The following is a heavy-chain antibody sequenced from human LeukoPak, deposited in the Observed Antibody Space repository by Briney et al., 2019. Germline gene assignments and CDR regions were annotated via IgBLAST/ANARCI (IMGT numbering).Heavy chain of an antibody. CDR1: GFTFSSYS. CDR2: ISSSSSYI. J-gene: IGHJ4*02. Sequence: GGSLRLSCAASGFTFSSYSMNWVRQAPGKGLEWVSSISSSSSYIYYADSVKGRFTISRDNSKNTLYLQMNSLRAEDTAVYYCAKGSRVPSSGWYHFDYWGQGTLVTVSS. CDR3: AKGSRVPSSGWYHFDY. D-gene: IGHD6-19*01. V-gene: IGHV3-21*04.